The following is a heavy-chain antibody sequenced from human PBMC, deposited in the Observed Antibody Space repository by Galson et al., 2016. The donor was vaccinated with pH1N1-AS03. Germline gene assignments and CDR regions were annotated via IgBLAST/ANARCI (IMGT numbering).Heavy chain of an antibody. Sequence: PALVKPTQTLTLTCTVSGFSLSAGGVHVAWIRQSPGKALEWLALIYWDGDERYNSSLRSSLSISRDTSKNHVVLTMTSVGPMDIGTYYCARSTHVNEGLGSWGQGTLVSVSS. V-gene: IGHV2-5*02. J-gene: IGHJ4*02. CDR1: GFSLSAGGVH. CDR2: IYWDGDE. CDR3: ARSTHVNEGLGS. D-gene: IGHD1-26*01.